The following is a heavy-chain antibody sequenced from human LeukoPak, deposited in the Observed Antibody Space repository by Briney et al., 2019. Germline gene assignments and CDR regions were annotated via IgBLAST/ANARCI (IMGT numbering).Heavy chain of an antibody. V-gene: IGHV1-8*01. CDR2: MNPNSGNT. Sequence: ASVKVSCKASGYTLTSYDINWVRQATGQGLEWMGWMNPNSGNTGYAQKFQGRVTMTRNTSISTAYMELSSLRSEDTAVYYCARGRAVTTPLGYYYYYMDVWGKGTTVTVSS. CDR3: ARGRAVTTPLGYYYYYMDV. D-gene: IGHD4-11*01. J-gene: IGHJ6*03. CDR1: GYTLTSYD.